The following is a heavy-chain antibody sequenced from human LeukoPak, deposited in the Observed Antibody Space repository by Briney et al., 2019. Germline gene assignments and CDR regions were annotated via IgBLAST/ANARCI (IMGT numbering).Heavy chain of an antibody. V-gene: IGHV1-24*01. CDR3: ATTRRGLIFLGYFDS. Sequence: ASVKVSCKVSGYTLTELAIHWVRQAPGKGPEWVGGFDPEDGETIYAQKFQGRVTVTEDTSTDIGYMELSSLRSEDTAVYYCATTRRGLIFLGYFDSWGQGTLVTVSS. CDR2: FDPEDGET. J-gene: IGHJ4*02. CDR1: GYTLTELA. D-gene: IGHD3-9*01.